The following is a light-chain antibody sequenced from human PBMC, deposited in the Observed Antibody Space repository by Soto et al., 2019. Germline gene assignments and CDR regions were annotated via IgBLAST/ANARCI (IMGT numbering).Light chain of an antibody. CDR3: AACDGGQSRPV. V-gene: IGLV1-47*01. CDR2: ETN. Sequence: QSVLTQPPSASGTPGQRVTISCSGSSSNIGNNHVYWYQQLAGRAPTLLMSETNQRPSGVPNRFTASKYGSSASLAISGLRSEDEAAYYCAACDGGQSRPVFGGGTKLTVL. J-gene: IGLJ3*02. CDR1: SSNIGNNH.